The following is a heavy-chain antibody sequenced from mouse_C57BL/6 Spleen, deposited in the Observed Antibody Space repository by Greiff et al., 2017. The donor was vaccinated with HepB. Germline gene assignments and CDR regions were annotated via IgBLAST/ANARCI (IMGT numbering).Heavy chain of an antibody. CDR1: GYAFSSSW. D-gene: IGHD2-3*01. J-gene: IGHJ4*01. V-gene: IGHV1-82*01. CDR2: IYPGDGDT. CDR3: ARGWLLRYYAMDY. Sequence: VQLVESGPELVKPGASVKISCKASGYAFSSSWMNWVKQRPGKGLEWIGRIYPGDGDTNYNGKFKGKATLTADKSSSTAYMQLSSLTSEDSAVYFCARGWLLRYYAMDYWGQGTSVTVSS.